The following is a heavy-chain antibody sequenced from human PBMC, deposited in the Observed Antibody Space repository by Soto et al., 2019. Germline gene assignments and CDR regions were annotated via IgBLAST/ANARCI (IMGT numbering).Heavy chain of an antibody. CDR3: AHSLIGYYYDSSGSNWFDP. Sequence: KPGKAKQTLTLTCRFPGLSFRSSGEGVGWIRQPPGKALEWLALIYWDDDKRYSPSLKSRLTITKDTSKNQVVLTMTNMDPVDTATYYCAHSLIGYYYDSSGSNWFDPWGQGTLVTVSS. D-gene: IGHD3-22*01. CDR2: IYWDDDK. V-gene: IGHV2-5*02. CDR1: GLSFRSSGEG. J-gene: IGHJ5*02.